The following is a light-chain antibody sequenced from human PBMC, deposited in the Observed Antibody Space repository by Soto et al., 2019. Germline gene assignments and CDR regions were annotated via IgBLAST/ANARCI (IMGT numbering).Light chain of an antibody. CDR2: DAS. CDR3: HQRSNWLYT. J-gene: IGKJ2*01. V-gene: IGKV3-11*01. Sequence: EIVLTQSPATLSLSPWERATLSCRASQSVSSYLAWYQQKTCQAPRLLIYDASNRATRIPARFSGNGSGIDFTVTICILEPEDVAVYYCHQRSNWLYTFGQVTKLEIK. CDR1: QSVSSY.